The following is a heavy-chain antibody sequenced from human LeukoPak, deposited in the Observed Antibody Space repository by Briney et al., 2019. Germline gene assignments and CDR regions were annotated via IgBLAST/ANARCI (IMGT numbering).Heavy chain of an antibody. CDR1: GFTFSSYW. Sequence: PGGSLRLSCAASGFTFSSYWMYWVRQAPGKGLEWVANIKQDGSEKYYMDSVKGRFTISRDNAKNSLYLQMNSLRAEDTAVYYCASWDSSGWYSFGMDVWGQGTTVTVSS. CDR3: ASWDSSGWYSFGMDV. D-gene: IGHD6-19*01. CDR2: IKQDGSEK. J-gene: IGHJ6*02. V-gene: IGHV3-7*01.